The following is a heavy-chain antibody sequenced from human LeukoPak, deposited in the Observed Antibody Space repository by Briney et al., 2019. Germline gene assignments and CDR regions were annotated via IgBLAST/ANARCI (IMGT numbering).Heavy chain of an antibody. V-gene: IGHV4-59*01. CDR2: IYYSGST. CDR3: ARDWGYSSGWSDAFDI. D-gene: IGHD6-19*01. Sequence: SETLFLTCTVSGGSISNYHWSWIRQPPGKGLEWIGYIYYSGSTNYNPSLKSRVTVSVGTSKNQFSLKLNSVTAADTAVYYCARDWGYSSGWSDAFDIWGQGTMVTVSS. J-gene: IGHJ3*02. CDR1: GGSISNYH.